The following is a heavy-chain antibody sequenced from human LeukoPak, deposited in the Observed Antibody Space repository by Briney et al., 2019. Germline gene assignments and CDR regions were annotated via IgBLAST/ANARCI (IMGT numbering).Heavy chain of an antibody. CDR1: GFTFSSYA. D-gene: IGHD6-13*01. J-gene: IGHJ6*02. CDR3: ARDWQQLANYYYYGMDV. CDR2: ISYDGSNK. Sequence: QTGGSLRLSCAASGFTFSSYAMHWIRQAPGKGLEWVAVISYDGSNKYYADSVKGRFTISRDNSKNTLYLQMNSLRAEDTAVYYCARDWQQLANYYYYGMDVWGPGTTVTVSS. V-gene: IGHV3-30*04.